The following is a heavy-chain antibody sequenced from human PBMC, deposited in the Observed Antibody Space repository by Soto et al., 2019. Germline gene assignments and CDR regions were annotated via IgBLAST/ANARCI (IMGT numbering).Heavy chain of an antibody. D-gene: IGHD2-15*01. CDR2: AIPIFGTS. V-gene: IGHV1-69*13. CDR1: GGAFSNSV. CDR3: ASEDCRNTNCLKGFDY. J-gene: IGHJ4*02. Sequence: SVKVSCKASGGAFSNSVVSWVRQAPGQGLEWMGGAIPIFGTSNYAQKFQGRVTIVADESTSTAYMELNRLTSDDTAVYYCASEDCRNTNCLKGFDYWGQGTLVTVSS.